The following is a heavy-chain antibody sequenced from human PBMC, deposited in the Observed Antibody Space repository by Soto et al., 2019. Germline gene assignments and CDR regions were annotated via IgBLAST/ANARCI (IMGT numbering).Heavy chain of an antibody. D-gene: IGHD3-16*02. CDR3: ARKNRRYTTYEIDH. Sequence: PSETLSLTCTVSGGSISGYYWSWIRQPPGKGLEWIGYIYYTGSTNYNPSLKTRVTISIDTSQNRFSLKLTSVTAADTAVYYCARKNRRYTTYEIDHWGQGTLVTVSS. J-gene: IGHJ5*02. CDR1: GGSISGYY. CDR2: IYYTGST. V-gene: IGHV4-59*01.